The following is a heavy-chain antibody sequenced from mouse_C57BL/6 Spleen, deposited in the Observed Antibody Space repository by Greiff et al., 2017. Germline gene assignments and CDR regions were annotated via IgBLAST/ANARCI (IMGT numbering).Heavy chain of an antibody. J-gene: IGHJ4*01. D-gene: IGHD2-4*01. CDR2: IDPSDSET. V-gene: IGHV1-52*01. CDR3: ARGDFPYDYDGAMDY. CDR1: GYTFTSYW. Sequence: VQLQQPGAELVRPGSSVKLSCKASGYTFTSYWMHWVKQRPIQGLEWIGNIDPSDSETHYNQKFKDKATLTVDKSSSTAYMQLSSLTSEDSAVXYCARGDFPYDYDGAMDYWGQGTSVTVSS.